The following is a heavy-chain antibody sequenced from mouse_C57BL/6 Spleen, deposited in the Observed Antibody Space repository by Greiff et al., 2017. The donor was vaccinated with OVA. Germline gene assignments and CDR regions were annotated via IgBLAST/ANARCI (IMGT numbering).Heavy chain of an antibody. J-gene: IGHJ4*01. CDR3: ARRLTFYAMDY. Sequence: VQLQESGAELVKPGASVKISCKASGYAFSSYWMNWVKQRPGKGLEWIGQIYPGDGDTNYNGKFKGKATLTADKSSSTAYMQLSSLTSEDSAVYFCARRLTFYAMDYWGQGTSVTVSS. CDR1: GYAFSSYW. V-gene: IGHV1-80*01. CDR2: IYPGDGDT. D-gene: IGHD1-1*01.